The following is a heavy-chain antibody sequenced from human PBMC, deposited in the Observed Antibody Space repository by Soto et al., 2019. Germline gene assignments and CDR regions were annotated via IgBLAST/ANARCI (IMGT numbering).Heavy chain of an antibody. J-gene: IGHJ6*02. Sequence: GGSLRLSCAASGFTFSSYAMSWVRQAPGKGLECVSAISGSGGSTYYADSVKGRFTISRDNSKNTLYLQMNSLRAEDTAVYYCAIADSSSSTDNYYYYGMDVWGQGTTVTVSS. V-gene: IGHV3-23*01. CDR3: AIADSSSSTDNYYYYGMDV. CDR2: ISGSGGST. D-gene: IGHD6-13*01. CDR1: GFTFSSYA.